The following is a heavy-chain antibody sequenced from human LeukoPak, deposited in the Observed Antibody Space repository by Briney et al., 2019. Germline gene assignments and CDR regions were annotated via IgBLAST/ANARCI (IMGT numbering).Heavy chain of an antibody. D-gene: IGHD1-26*01. CDR3: PREVSDFSGTYDWFDP. CDR1: GSSFNDYS. J-gene: IGHJ5*02. Sequence: GASVKVSGKASGSSFNDYSFHWGRQAPGQGLEYMGIVNPTGGGTRYAQKYQGRVTMTRDMSTSKVYMDLTSLSSDETPGYYCPREVSDFSGTYDWFDPWGQGPLVTVSS. V-gene: IGHV1-46*02. CDR2: VNPTGGGT.